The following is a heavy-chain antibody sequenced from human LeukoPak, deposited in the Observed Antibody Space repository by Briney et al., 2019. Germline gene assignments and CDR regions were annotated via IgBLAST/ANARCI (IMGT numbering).Heavy chain of an antibody. D-gene: IGHD4-17*01. CDR2: IRYDGSNK. CDR3: AKLSGAYGDSRDY. CDR1: GFTFSSYG. V-gene: IGHV3-30*02. Sequence: GGSLRLSCAASGFTFSSYGMRWVRQAPGKGLEWVAFIRYDGSNKYYADSVKGRFTISRDYSKNTLYLQVNSLRPEDTAVYYCAKLSGAYGDSRDYWGQGALVTVSS. J-gene: IGHJ4*02.